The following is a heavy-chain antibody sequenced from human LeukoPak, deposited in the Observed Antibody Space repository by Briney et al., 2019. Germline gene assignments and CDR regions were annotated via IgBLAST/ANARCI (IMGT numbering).Heavy chain of an antibody. J-gene: IGHJ4*02. D-gene: IGHD3-10*01. CDR1: GFTFVSYG. CDR2: IRYDGSNK. Sequence: GGSLRLSCAASGFTFVSYGMHWVRQAPGKGLEWVAFIRYDGSNKYYADSVKGRFTISRDNSKNTLYLQMNSLRAEDTAVYYCASMVRGPQLFDYWGQGTLVTVSS. CDR3: ASMVRGPQLFDY. V-gene: IGHV3-30*02.